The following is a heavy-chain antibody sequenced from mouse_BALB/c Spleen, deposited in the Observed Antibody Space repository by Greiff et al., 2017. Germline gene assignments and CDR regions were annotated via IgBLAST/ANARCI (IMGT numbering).Heavy chain of an antibody. V-gene: IGHV1S56*01. J-gene: IGHJ3*01. D-gene: IGHD1-1*01. Sequence: QVQLQQSGPELVKPGASVKMSCKASGYTFTSYYIHWVKQRPGQGLEWIGWIYPGDGSTKYNEKFKGKTTLTADKSSSTAYMLLSSLTSEDSAIYFGARGGYYGSSLAWFAYWGQGTLVTVSA. CDR1: GYTFTSYY. CDR2: IYPGDGST. CDR3: ARGGYYGSSLAWFAY.